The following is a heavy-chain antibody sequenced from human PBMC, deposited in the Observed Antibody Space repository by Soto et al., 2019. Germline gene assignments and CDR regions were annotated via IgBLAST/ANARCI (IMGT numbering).Heavy chain of an antibody. CDR1: GFTFSNHP. CDR3: AKDPGNQGPFDY. CDR2: ISDDGIST. V-gene: IGHV3-23*01. D-gene: IGHD3-10*01. J-gene: IGHJ4*02. Sequence: PGGSLRLSCAASGFTFSNHPMSWVRQAPGKGLEWVSAISDDGISTYYADSVKGRFTISRDNSKNTLYLQMNSLRAEDTAVYYCAKDPGNQGPFDYWGQGTLVTVSS.